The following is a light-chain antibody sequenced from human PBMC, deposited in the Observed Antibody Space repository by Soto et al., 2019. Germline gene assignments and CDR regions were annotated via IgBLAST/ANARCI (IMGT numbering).Light chain of an antibody. J-gene: IGKJ3*01. CDR1: QSVNSD. CDR3: QQYNDWPPIT. V-gene: IGKV3-15*01. Sequence: EVVMTQSPATLSLSPGERATLSCRASQSVNSDLAWYQQKPGQAPRLLIYGASTRATDIPARFSGGGSGTEFTLTISNLQSEDFGIYYCQQYNDWPPITFGPGTKVDIK. CDR2: GAS.